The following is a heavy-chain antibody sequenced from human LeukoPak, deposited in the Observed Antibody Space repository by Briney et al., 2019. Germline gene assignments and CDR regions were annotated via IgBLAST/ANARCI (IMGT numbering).Heavy chain of an antibody. Sequence: PSETLSLTCAVYGGSFSGYYCSWIRQPPGKGLEWIGEINHSGSTNYNPSLKSRVTISVDTSKNQFSLKLSSVTAADTAVYYCARGDFWSYWGQGTLVTVSS. CDR3: ARGDFWSY. J-gene: IGHJ4*02. D-gene: IGHD3-3*01. V-gene: IGHV4-34*01. CDR1: GGSFSGYY. CDR2: INHSGST.